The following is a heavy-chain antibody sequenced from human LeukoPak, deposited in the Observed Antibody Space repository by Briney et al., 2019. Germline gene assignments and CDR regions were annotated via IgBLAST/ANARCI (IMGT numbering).Heavy chain of an antibody. CDR2: ISSSSSYI. Sequence: GGSLRLSCAASGFTFSSYSMNWVRQAPGKGLEWVSSISSSSSYIYYADSVKGRFTISRDNAKNSLYLQMNSLRAEDTAVYYCARGPMVLTPIDYWGQGTLVTVSS. CDR3: ARGPMVLTPIDY. V-gene: IGHV3-21*01. D-gene: IGHD4/OR15-4a*01. J-gene: IGHJ4*02. CDR1: GFTFSSYS.